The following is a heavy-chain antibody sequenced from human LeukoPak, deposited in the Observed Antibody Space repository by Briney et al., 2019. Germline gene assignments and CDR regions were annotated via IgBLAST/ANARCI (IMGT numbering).Heavy chain of an antibody. D-gene: IGHD3-3*01. V-gene: IGHV3-48*01. Sequence: GGSLRLSCAASGFTFNTYTMNWVRQAPGKGLEWVSYISGSSGIIDYADSVRGRFTISRDNAKNSLYLQMNSLRAEDTAVYFCARDSGVDAHNDYWGQGTLVTVSS. CDR2: ISGSSGII. J-gene: IGHJ4*02. CDR3: ARDSGVDAHNDY. CDR1: GFTFNTYT.